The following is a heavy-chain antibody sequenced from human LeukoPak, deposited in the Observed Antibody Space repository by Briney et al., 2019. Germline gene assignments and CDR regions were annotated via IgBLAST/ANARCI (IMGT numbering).Heavy chain of an antibody. J-gene: IGHJ4*02. CDR2: FYYTGTT. CDR3: ARHRTTVTTPFDY. CDR1: GDSINSSTYY. D-gene: IGHD4-17*01. Sequence: PSETLSLTCSVSGDSINSSTYYWDWIRQSPGKGLEYIGSFYYTGTTYYNPSLKSRVTISVDTSKNQVSLNLNSVTAADTAVYYCARHRTTVTTPFDYWGQGTLVTVSS. V-gene: IGHV4-39*01.